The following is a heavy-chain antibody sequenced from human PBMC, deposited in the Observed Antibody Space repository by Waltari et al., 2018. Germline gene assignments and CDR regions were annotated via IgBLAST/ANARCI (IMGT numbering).Heavy chain of an antibody. Sequence: EVQLVESGGGLVQLGGSLRLSCAAPGFTFGGYWMHWVRQVPGKGLVWVSRINSDGSLISYADSVKGRFTISRDNAKNTLYLQTNSLRGEDTAVYYCARGLGDYWGQGTLVTVSS. CDR2: INSDGSLI. D-gene: IGHD3-16*01. V-gene: IGHV3-74*01. CDR3: ARGLGDY. J-gene: IGHJ4*02. CDR1: GFTFGGYW.